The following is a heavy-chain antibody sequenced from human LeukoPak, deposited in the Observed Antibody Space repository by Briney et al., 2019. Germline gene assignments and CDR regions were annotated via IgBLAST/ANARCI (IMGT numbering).Heavy chain of an antibody. CDR1: GGSINGYY. Sequence: SETLSLTCTVSGGSINGYYWSWIRQPAGKGLEWSGRIYNSESINYNPSLKSRVTMSIDTSKSQFSLKLNSVTAADTAVYYCARDRSSSYTRDWFDPWGQGALVTVSS. D-gene: IGHD6-13*01. V-gene: IGHV4-4*07. CDR3: ARDRSSSYTRDWFDP. CDR2: IYNSESI. J-gene: IGHJ5*02.